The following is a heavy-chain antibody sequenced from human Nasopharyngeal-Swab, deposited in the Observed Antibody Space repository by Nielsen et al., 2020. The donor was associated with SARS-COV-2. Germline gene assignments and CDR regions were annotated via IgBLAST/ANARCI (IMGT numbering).Heavy chain of an antibody. CDR3: AKDRDSGDDSGEYYHYYGMDV. V-gene: IGHV3-23*01. J-gene: IGHJ6*02. D-gene: IGHD5-12*01. Sequence: ETLSLTCAASGFIFSSYAMNWVRQAPGRGLEWVSAISGGDDSTKYADSVKGRFTISRDNSKNTLDLQMNSLRAEDTAIYYCAKDRDSGDDSGEYYHYYGMDVWGQGTTVTVSS. CDR1: GFIFSSYA. CDR2: ISGGDDST.